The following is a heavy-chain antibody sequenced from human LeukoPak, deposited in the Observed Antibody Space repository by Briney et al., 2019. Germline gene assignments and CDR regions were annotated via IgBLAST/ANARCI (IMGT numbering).Heavy chain of an antibody. CDR3: ARENIGNILTGYVWFDP. CDR2: IFYSGST. V-gene: IGHV4-39*02. J-gene: IGHJ5*02. CDR1: GGSIRSANDY. D-gene: IGHD3-9*01. Sequence: SETLSLTCTVSGGSIRSANDYWGWVRQPPGKGLEWIGNIFYSGSTYYNPSLKSRVTISVDTSKNQFSLKLSSVTAADTAMYYCARENIGNILTGYVWFDPWGQGTLVTVSS.